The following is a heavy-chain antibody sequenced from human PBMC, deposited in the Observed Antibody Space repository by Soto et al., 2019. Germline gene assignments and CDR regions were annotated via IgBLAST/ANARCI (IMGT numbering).Heavy chain of an antibody. CDR1: GYTFTSYA. V-gene: IGHV1-3*01. CDR2: INAGNGNT. Sequence: ASVKVSCKASGYTFTSYAMHWVRQAPGQRLEWMGWINAGNGNTKYSQKFQGRVTITRDTSASTAYMELSSLRSEDTAVYYCARSLRKNYYDSSGYQYYFDYWGQGTLVTVS. D-gene: IGHD3-22*01. J-gene: IGHJ4*02. CDR3: ARSLRKNYYDSSGYQYYFDY.